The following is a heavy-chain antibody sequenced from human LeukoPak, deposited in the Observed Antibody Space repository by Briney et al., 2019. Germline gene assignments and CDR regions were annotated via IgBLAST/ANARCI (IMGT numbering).Heavy chain of an antibody. J-gene: IGHJ6*03. CDR1: GGSISSYY. CDR2: IYYSGST. D-gene: IGHD3-10*01. Sequence: SETLSLTCTVSGGSISSYYWSWIRQPPGKGLEWIGYIYYSGSTKYNPSLKSRVTITVDTSKNQFSLKLSSVTAADTAVYFCASSSSGSYYYMDVWGKGTTVTVSS. V-gene: IGHV4-59*01. CDR3: ASSSSGSYYYMDV.